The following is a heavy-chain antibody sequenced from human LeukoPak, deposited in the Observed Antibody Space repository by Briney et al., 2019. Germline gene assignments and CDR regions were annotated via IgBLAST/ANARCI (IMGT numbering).Heavy chain of an antibody. CDR3: ARDLGSTTNWFDP. CDR1: GGSISSYY. J-gene: IGHJ5*02. CDR2: IYYSGNT. D-gene: IGHD5/OR15-5a*01. V-gene: IGHV4-59*01. Sequence: SETLSPTCTVSGGSISSYYWSWIRQPPGKGLEWIGYIYYSGNTNYNPSLRSQVTISVDTSKNQFSLKLSSVTAADTAVYYCARDLGSTTNWFDPWGQGTLVTVSS.